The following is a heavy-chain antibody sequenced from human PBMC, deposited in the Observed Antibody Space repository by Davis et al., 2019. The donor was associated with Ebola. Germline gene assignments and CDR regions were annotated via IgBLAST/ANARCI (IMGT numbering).Heavy chain of an antibody. D-gene: IGHD6-6*01. V-gene: IGHV3-66*01. CDR1: GFTVSSNY. CDR3: ARVVQKVVRLDS. J-gene: IGHJ5*01. CDR2: IYSGGST. Sequence: GGSLRLSCAASGFTVSSNYMSWVRQAPGKGLEWVSVIYSGGSTYYADSVKGRFTISRDNSKNTLYLQMNSLRAEDTAVYYCARVVQKVVRLDSWGQGTLVTVSS.